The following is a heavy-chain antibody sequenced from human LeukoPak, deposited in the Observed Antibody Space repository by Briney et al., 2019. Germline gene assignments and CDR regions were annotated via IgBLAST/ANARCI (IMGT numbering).Heavy chain of an antibody. CDR1: GYTFTSYY. J-gene: IGHJ3*02. D-gene: IGHD3-22*01. CDR3: ARDHYYDSSGYYGNRAFDI. Sequence: ASVKVSCKASGYTFTSYYMHWVRQAPGQGLEWMGIINPSGGSTSYAQKFQGRVTMTRDMSTSTVYMELSSLRSEDTAVYYCARDHYYDSSGYYGNRAFDIWGQGTMVTVSS. V-gene: IGHV1-46*01. CDR2: INPSGGST.